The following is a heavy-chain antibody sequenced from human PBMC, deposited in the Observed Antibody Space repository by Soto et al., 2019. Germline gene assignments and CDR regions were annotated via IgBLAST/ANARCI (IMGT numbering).Heavy chain of an antibody. CDR2: ISGSGGST. V-gene: IGHV3-23*01. J-gene: IGHJ4*02. Sequence: GGSLRLSCAASGFTFSSYAMSWVRQAPGKGLEWVSAISGSGGSTYYADSVKGRFTISRDNSKNTLYLQMNSLRAEDTAVYYCAKDPRGSSWYDVDYWGQGTLVTVSS. CDR1: GFTFSSYA. D-gene: IGHD6-13*01. CDR3: AKDPRGSSWYDVDY.